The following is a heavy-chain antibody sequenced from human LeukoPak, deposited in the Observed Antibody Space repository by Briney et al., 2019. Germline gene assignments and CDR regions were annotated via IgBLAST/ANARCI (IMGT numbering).Heavy chain of an antibody. Sequence: TSETLSLTCTVSGGSISSYYWSWIRQPPGKGLEWIGYIYYSGSTNYNPSLKSRVTISVDTSKNQFSLKLSSVTAADTAVYYCASSLNAAAHDAFDIWGQGTMVTVSS. CDR3: ASSLNAAAHDAFDI. V-gene: IGHV4-59*08. CDR2: IYYSGST. CDR1: GGSISSYY. D-gene: IGHD6-13*01. J-gene: IGHJ3*02.